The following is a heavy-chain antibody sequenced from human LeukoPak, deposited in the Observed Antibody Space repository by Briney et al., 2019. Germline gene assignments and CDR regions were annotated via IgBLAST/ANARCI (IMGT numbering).Heavy chain of an antibody. CDR3: ARGTYCGGDCYLLAEYFQH. CDR2: ISSNGGST. J-gene: IGHJ1*01. CDR1: GFTFSSYA. V-gene: IGHV3-64*01. D-gene: IGHD2-21*02. Sequence: GGSLRLSCAASGFTFSSYAMHWVRQAPGKGLEYVSAISSNGGSTYYANSVKGRFTISRDNSKNTLYLQMGSLRAEDMAVYYCARGTYCGGDCYLLAEYFQHWGQGTLVTVSS.